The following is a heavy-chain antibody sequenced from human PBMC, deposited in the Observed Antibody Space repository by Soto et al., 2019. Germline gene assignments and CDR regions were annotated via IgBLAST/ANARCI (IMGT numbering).Heavy chain of an antibody. CDR3: ARDFSPTQSDVLTGYRIYYYYGMDV. D-gene: IGHD3-9*01. CDR2: INPSSGGT. Sequence: ASVKVSCKASGYTFTGYYMHWVRQAPGQGLEWMGWINPSSGGTYYVQKFQGCVTMTRDTSISTAYMELSRLRSDDTAVYYCARDFSPTQSDVLTGYRIYYYYGMDVWGQGTTVTVSS. J-gene: IGHJ6*02. CDR1: GYTFTGYY. V-gene: IGHV1-2*04.